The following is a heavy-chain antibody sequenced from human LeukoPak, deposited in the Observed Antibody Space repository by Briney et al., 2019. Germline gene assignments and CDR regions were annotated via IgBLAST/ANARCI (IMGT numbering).Heavy chain of an antibody. CDR3: ATYRQVRLPFES. D-gene: IGHD5-18*01. V-gene: IGHV3-7*03. J-gene: IGHJ4*02. Sequence: GGSLRLSCAASGFTFSTYWMTWVRQAPGKGLEWVANIKHDGSEKYYVDSVRGRFTISRDNAKNSLYLQMNSLRAEDTAIYYCATYRQVRLPFESWGQGTLVTLSS. CDR1: GFTFSTYW. CDR2: IKHDGSEK.